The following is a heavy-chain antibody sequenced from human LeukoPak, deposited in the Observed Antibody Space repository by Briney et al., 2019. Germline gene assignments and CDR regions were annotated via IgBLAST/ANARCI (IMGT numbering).Heavy chain of an antibody. CDR3: AKDTKVVVTATEYFQH. J-gene: IGHJ1*01. V-gene: IGHV3-30*18. Sequence: PGRSLRLSCAASGFTFSSYGMHWVRQAPGKGLEWVVVISYDGSNKYYADSVKGRFTISRDNSKNTLYLQMNSLRAEDTAVYYCAKDTKVVVTATEYFQHWGQGTLVTVSS. CDR1: GFTFSSYG. D-gene: IGHD2-21*02. CDR2: ISYDGSNK.